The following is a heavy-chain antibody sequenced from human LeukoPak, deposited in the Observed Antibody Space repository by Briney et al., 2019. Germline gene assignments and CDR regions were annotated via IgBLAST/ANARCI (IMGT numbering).Heavy chain of an antibody. Sequence: GESLKISCQASGYNFTRYWIGWVRQMPGKGLEWMGLLYPRDSDTRYSPSFQGQVTFSADNSINTAYLQWSSLRASDIAIYYCARQMGVASRKNYFDSWGQGTLVTVSA. D-gene: IGHD5-12*01. V-gene: IGHV5-51*01. CDR2: LYPRDSDT. J-gene: IGHJ4*02. CDR3: ARQMGVASRKNYFDS. CDR1: GYNFTRYW.